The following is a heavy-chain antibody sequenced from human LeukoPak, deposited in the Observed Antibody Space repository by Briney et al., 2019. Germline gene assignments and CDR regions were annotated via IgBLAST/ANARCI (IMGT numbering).Heavy chain of an antibody. D-gene: IGHD3-3*01. CDR1: GFTVSSNY. CDR2: IYSGSST. CDR3: AGITIFGVAPPDV. J-gene: IGHJ6*04. Sequence: GGSLRLSCAASGFTVSSNYMSWVRQAPGKGLEWVSVIYSGSSTYYADSVKGRFTISRDNSKNTLYLQMNSLRAEDTAVYYCAGITIFGVAPPDVWGKGTTVTVSS. V-gene: IGHV3-66*02.